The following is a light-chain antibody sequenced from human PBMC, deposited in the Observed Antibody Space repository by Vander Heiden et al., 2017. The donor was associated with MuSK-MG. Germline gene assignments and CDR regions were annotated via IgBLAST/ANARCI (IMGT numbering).Light chain of an antibody. V-gene: IGKV3-11*01. CDR1: QSVSSY. J-gene: IGKJ3*01. Sequence: IVLTQSPATLSLSPGERATLSCRASQSVSSYLAWYQQKPGQAPRLLIYDASNRATGIPARFSGSGSGTDFTLTISSLEPEDIAVYYCQQRSNWPPRFGPGTKVDIK. CDR2: DAS. CDR3: QQRSNWPPR.